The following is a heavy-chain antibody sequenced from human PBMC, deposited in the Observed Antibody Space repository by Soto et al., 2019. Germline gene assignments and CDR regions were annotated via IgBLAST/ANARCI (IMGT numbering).Heavy chain of an antibody. D-gene: IGHD6-19*01. Sequence: QLQLQKSGPGLVKPSETLSLTCTVSGGFISTSSYYWGWVRQPPGKGLEWIGTIYYTGYTYYNPSLKSRVAMSVDTSKDHFSLNLTSVIAADTAIYYCARSAIAVNGLFDHWGLGTLVTVSS. CDR2: IYYTGYT. CDR1: GGFISTSSYY. CDR3: ARSAIAVNGLFDH. V-gene: IGHV4-39*02. J-gene: IGHJ4*02.